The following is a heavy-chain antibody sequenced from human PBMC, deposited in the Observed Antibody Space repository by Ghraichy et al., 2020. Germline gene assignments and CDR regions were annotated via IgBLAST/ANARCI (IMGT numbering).Heavy chain of an antibody. V-gene: IGHV3-48*01. CDR2: ITGSSITI. J-gene: IGHJ2*01. CDR3: ARLPLPRRAAVGDWYFEL. Sequence: GGSLRLSCEGSGFSFSDYSMIWVRLTPRKALEWVSYITGSSITIFYTDSVKGRFTISRDNAKNSLYLQMNSLRAEDKAVYYCARLPLPRRAAVGDWYFELWGRGTLVTVSS. D-gene: IGHD6-13*01. CDR1: GFSFSDYS.